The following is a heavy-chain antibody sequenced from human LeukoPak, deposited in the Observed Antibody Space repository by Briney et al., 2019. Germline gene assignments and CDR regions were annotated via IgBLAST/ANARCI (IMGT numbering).Heavy chain of an antibody. CDR3: ARGPKRGCSGGSCYHIYYYYMDV. Sequence: GASVKVSCKASGYTFTSYGISWVRQAPGQGLEWMGWISAYNGNTNYAQKLQGRVTMTTDTSTSTAYMELSSLRSEDTAVYYCARGPKRGCSGGSCYHIYYYYMDVWGKGTTVTVSS. CDR2: ISAYNGNT. J-gene: IGHJ6*03. CDR1: GYTFTSYG. D-gene: IGHD2-15*01. V-gene: IGHV1-18*01.